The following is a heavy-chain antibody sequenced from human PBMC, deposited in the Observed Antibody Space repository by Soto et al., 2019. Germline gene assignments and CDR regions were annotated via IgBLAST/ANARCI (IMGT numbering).Heavy chain of an antibody. CDR3: TPQWELLTKNFFDY. V-gene: IGHV3-73*01. Sequence: PGGSLRLSCATSGFTFSGSAMHWVRQASGKGLEWVGRIRGDTNNYATAYAASVRGRFTISRDDSKNTAYLQMTSLKTEDTAVYYCTPQWELLTKNFFDYWGQGTLVTVS. CDR2: IRGDTNNYAT. J-gene: IGHJ4*02. D-gene: IGHD1-26*01. CDR1: GFTFSGSA.